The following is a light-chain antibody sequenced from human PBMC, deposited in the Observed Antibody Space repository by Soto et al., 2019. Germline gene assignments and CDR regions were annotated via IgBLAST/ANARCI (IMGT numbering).Light chain of an antibody. J-gene: IGLJ2*01. Sequence: QPVLTQSSSASASLGASVKLTCTLSSGHSSYAIAWHQQQPEKGPRYLMKLNSDGSHSKGDGIPDRFSGSSSGAERYLTISSLQSEDEADYYCQTWVTGTYVVFGGGTKLTVL. CDR2: LNSDGSH. CDR1: SGHSSYA. V-gene: IGLV4-69*01. CDR3: QTWVTGTYVV.